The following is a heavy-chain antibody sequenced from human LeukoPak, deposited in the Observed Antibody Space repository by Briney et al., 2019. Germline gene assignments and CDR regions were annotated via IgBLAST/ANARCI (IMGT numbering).Heavy chain of an antibody. J-gene: IGHJ1*01. CDR1: GFTFSSYG. CDR2: IWYDGSNK. D-gene: IGHD6-19*01. CDR3: AKDFFPLSSGWYFGYFQH. V-gene: IGHV3-33*06. Sequence: PGRSLRLSCAASGFTFSSYGVHWVRQAPGKGLEWVAVIWYDGSNKYYADSVKGRFTISRDNSKNTLYLQMNSLRAEDTAVYYCAKDFFPLSSGWYFGYFQHWGQGTLVTVSS.